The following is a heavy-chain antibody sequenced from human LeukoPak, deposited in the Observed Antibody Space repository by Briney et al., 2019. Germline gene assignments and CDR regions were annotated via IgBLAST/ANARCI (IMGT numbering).Heavy chain of an antibody. CDR1: GGTFSSYA. J-gene: IGHJ4*02. V-gene: IGHV1-69*13. Sequence: SSVKVSCKASGGTFSSYAISWVRQAPGQGLEGMGGIIPIFGTANYAQKFQGRVTITADESTSAAYMELSSLRSEDTAVYYCARQRDDRSGYYFFGYWGQGTLVTVSS. CDR3: ARQRDDRSGYYFFGY. CDR2: IIPIFGTA. D-gene: IGHD3-22*01.